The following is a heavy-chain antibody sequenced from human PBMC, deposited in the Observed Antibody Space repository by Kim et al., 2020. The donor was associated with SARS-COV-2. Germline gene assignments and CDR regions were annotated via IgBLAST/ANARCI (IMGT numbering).Heavy chain of an antibody. D-gene: IGHD3-9*01. J-gene: IGHJ4*02. CDR3: ARVYAGYPFNH. CDR2: ISNDGNNK. Sequence: GGSLRLSCAASGFTFNRYAMHWVRQAPGKGLEWVALISNDGNNKYYVDSVKGRFTISRDNSKNMVSLQMNSLRAEDTAVYYCARVYAGYPFNHWGQGTLVTVSS. CDR1: GFTFNRYA. V-gene: IGHV3-30*04.